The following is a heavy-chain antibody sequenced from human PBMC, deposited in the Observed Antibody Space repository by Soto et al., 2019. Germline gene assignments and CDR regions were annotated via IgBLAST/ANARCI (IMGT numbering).Heavy chain of an antibody. Sequence: PGGSRRLSCTASGFTFASYAMHWVRQAPGKGLEWVSRVSAGGNTTDYADSVKGRFTISRDNAKNTLYLQVDSLRADDTAVYYWPRGTPGNYARSGWGQGTTLTVSS. J-gene: IGHJ6*02. CDR2: VSAGGNTT. D-gene: IGHD3-16*01. CDR3: PRGTPGNYARSG. CDR1: GFTFASYA. V-gene: IGHV3-23*01.